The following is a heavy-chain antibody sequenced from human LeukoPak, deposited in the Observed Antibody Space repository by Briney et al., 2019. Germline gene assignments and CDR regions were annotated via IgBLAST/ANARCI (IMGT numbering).Heavy chain of an antibody. D-gene: IGHD3-22*01. CDR2: IYYSGST. J-gene: IGHJ4*02. Sequence: PETLSLTCTVSGGSISIYYWSWIRPPPGKGLEWIGYIYYSGSTNYNTSLKSRVTISVDTSKNQFSLKLSSVTAADTAVYYCARGSAYYYDSSGYPTFDYWGQGTLVTVSS. CDR1: GGSISIYY. CDR3: ARGSAYYYDSSGYPTFDY. V-gene: IGHV4-59*01.